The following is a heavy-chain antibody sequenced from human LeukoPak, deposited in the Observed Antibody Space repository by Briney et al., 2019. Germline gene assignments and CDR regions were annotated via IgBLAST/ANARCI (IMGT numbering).Heavy chain of an antibody. CDR3: ARHTSGWHDAFDI. Sequence: SETLSLTCTVSGGSISSSSYYWGWIRQPPGKGLEWIGSIYYSGSTYYNPSLKSRVTISVDTSKSQFSLRPSSVTAADTAVYYCARHTSGWHDAFDIWGQGTMVTVSS. CDR2: IYYSGST. J-gene: IGHJ3*02. V-gene: IGHV4-39*01. CDR1: GGSISSSSYY. D-gene: IGHD6-19*01.